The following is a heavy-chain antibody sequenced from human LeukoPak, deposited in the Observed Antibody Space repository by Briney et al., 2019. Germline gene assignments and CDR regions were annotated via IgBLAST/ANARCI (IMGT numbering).Heavy chain of an antibody. CDR1: GGSISSSSYY. Sequence: SETLSLTCAVSGGSISSSSYYWGWIRQPPGKGLEWIGSIYYSGSTYYNPSLKSRVTISVDTSKNQFSLKLSSVTAADTAVYYCARDRDRIRFRWYFDLWGRGTLVTVSS. CDR3: ARDRDRIRFRWYFDL. CDR2: IYYSGST. V-gene: IGHV4-39*07. J-gene: IGHJ2*01. D-gene: IGHD1-14*01.